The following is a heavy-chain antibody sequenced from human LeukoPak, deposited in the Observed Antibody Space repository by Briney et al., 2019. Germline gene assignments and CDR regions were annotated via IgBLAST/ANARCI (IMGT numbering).Heavy chain of an antibody. CDR3: ARDRRRVPRYFDWLSMGPDAFDI. CDR2: FDPEDGET. D-gene: IGHD3-9*01. V-gene: IGHV1-24*01. J-gene: IGHJ3*02. Sequence: ASVKVSCKVSGYTLTELSMHWVRQAPGKGLEWMGGFDPEDGETIYAQKFQGRVTMTEDTSTDTAYMELSSLRSEDTAVYYCARDRRRVPRYFDWLSMGPDAFDIWGQGTMVTVSS. CDR1: GYTLTELS.